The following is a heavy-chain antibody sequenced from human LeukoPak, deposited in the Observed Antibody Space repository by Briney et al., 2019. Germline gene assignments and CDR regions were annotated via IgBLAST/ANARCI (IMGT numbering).Heavy chain of an antibody. CDR1: GFTFSSYA. V-gene: IGHV3-23*01. D-gene: IGHD3-22*01. CDR2: ISDSGGST. J-gene: IGHJ4*02. CDR3: AKKPSSGYYYIDY. Sequence: GGSLRLSCAASGFTFSSYAMSWVRQAPGKGLEWVSTISDSGGSTYYADSVKGRFTISRDNSKNTLYLQMNSLRAEDTAVYCCAKKPSSGYYYIDYWGQGALVTVSS.